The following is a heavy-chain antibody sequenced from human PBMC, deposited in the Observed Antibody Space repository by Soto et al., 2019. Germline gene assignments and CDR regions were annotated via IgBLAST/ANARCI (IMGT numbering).Heavy chain of an antibody. D-gene: IGHD3-3*01. Sequence: PSDTLSLNRAVSGGRIRIYYWNWSRQTPGRGLEWIGYIYYSGSTDYNPSLKSRVTISVDRSKNHFSLNLTSVTAADTAVYYCARGSWSGSYIYPLDVWGPGTTVTVSS. CDR3: ARGSWSGSYIYPLDV. J-gene: IGHJ6*02. CDR2: IYYSGST. V-gene: IGHV4-59*07. CDR1: GGRIRIYY.